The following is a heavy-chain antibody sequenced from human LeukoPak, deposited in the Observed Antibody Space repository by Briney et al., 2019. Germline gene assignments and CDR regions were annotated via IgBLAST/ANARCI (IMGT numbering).Heavy chain of an antibody. CDR1: GFIFSTYW. V-gene: IGHV3-7*01. CDR3: VRESFSRGDFN. J-gene: IGHJ4*02. CDR2: IKYDGDEK. Sequence: GGSLRLSCAASGFIFSTYWMTWVRQAPGKGLEWVATIKYDGDEKFYVDSVTGRFTISRDNAKNSLYLQMNSLTAEDTAVYYCVRESFSRGDFNWGQGTLVSASS. D-gene: IGHD7-27*01.